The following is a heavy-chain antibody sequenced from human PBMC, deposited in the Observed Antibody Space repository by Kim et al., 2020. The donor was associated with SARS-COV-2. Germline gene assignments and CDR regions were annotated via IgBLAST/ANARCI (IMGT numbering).Heavy chain of an antibody. CDR1: GFTFREAW. J-gene: IGHJ6*02. CDR3: SWGMDV. CDR2: IKSEGDGGTI. D-gene: IGHD7-27*01. V-gene: IGHV3-15*05. Sequence: GGSLRLSCATSGFTFREAWMRWVRQAPGKGLEWVGRIKSEGDGGTIDDAAPVEARFTISSDDSKNTVNLQMNSLKTEDTGVYFCSWGMDVWGQETTVTASS.